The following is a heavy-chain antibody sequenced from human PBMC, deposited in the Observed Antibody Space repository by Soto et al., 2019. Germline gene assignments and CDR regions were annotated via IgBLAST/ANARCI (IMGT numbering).Heavy chain of an antibody. D-gene: IGHD2-15*01. CDR1: GFTVSSKY. Sequence: GGSLRLSCAASGFTVSSKYMTWVRQAPGKGLEWVSLIQSGGTTYYADSVKGRFTISRDTSKNTLHLQMDSLRVEDTAFYYCARDGIGGTAFWGYLDYCAQGTLVTVSS. J-gene: IGHJ4*02. V-gene: IGHV3-66*01. CDR3: ARDGIGGTAFWGYLDY. CDR2: IQSGGTT.